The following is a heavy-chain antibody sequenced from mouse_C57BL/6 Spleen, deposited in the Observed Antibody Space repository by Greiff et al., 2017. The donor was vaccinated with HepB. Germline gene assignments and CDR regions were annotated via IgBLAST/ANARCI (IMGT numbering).Heavy chain of an antibody. CDR1: GYSFTGYY. D-gene: IGHD2-5*01. V-gene: IGHV1-42*01. CDR3: ARISNYAFDY. J-gene: IGHJ2*01. Sequence: VQLKESGPELVKPGASVKISCKASGYSFTGYYMNWVKQSPEKSLEWIGEINPSTGGTTYNQKFKAKATLTVDKSSSTAYMQLKSLTSEDSAVYYCARISNYAFDYWGQGTTLTVSS. CDR2: INPSTGGT.